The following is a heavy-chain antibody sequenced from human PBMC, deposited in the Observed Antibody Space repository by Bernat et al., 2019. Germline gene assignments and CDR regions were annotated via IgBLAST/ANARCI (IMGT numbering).Heavy chain of an antibody. V-gene: IGHV1-69*01. D-gene: IGHD3-10*01. Sequence: QVQLVQSGAEVKKPGSSVKVSCKASGGTFSSYAISWVRQAPGQGLEWMGGIIPIFGTANYAQKFQGRVTITADESTSTAYMELSSLRSEDTAVYYCARDSGGLWFRPKYYYYMDVWGKGTTVTVSS. CDR3: ARDSGGLWFRPKYYYYMDV. CDR1: GGTFSSYA. CDR2: IIPIFGTA. J-gene: IGHJ6*03.